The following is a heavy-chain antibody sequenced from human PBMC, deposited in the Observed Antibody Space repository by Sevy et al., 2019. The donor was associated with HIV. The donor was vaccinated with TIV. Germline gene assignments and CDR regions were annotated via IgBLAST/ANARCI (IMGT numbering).Heavy chain of an antibody. D-gene: IGHD3-22*01. CDR1: GYTFTIYG. CDR2: ISADNGDT. Sequence: ASVKVSCKASGYTFTIYGINWVRQAPGQGLEWMGWISADNGDTNYAQKLQGRVTMTTDTSTSTAYMELRRLRSDDTAVYYCARSDTSGDYYVFDYWGQGTLVTVSS. CDR3: ARSDTSGDYYVFDY. J-gene: IGHJ4*02. V-gene: IGHV1-18*01.